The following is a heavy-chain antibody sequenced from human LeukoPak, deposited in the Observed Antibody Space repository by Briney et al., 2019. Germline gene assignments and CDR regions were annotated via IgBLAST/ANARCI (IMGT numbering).Heavy chain of an antibody. J-gene: IGHJ4*02. V-gene: IGHV3-23*01. CDR3: AIGYYDFWSGLLGTPGYFDY. D-gene: IGHD3-3*01. CDR2: ISGSGGST. CDR1: GFTFSSYA. Sequence: GGSLRLSCAASGFTFSSYAMSWVRQAPGKGLEWVSAISGSGGSTYYADSVKGRFTISRDNSKNTLYLQMNSLRAEDTAVYYCAIGYYDFWSGLLGTPGYFDYCGQGTLVTVSS.